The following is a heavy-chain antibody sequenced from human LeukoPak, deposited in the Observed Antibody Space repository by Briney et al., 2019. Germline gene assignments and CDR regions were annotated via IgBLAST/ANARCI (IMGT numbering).Heavy chain of an antibody. J-gene: IGHJ4*02. CDR3: ARRGGSGRSFDY. CDR1: GASIGSFY. Sequence: RASKTLSLTCTVSGASIGSFYWVWIRQPAGKGLEWIGYIYYSGSTNYNPSLKSRVTISVDTSKNQFSLKVSSVTAADTAVYYCARRGGSGRSFDYWGQGTLVTVSS. V-gene: IGHV4-59*01. D-gene: IGHD3-10*01. CDR2: IYYSGST.